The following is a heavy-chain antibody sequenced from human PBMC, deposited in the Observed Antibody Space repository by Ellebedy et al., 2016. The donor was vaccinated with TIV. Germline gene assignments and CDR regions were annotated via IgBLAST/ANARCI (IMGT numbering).Heavy chain of an antibody. Sequence: GESLKISXAASGFTFSSYGMHWVRQAPGKGLDWVAVISYDGSNKYYADSVKGRFTISRDSSKNTLYLQMSSLRAEDTAVYYCAKDREQWLGELSPTGDYGMDVWGQGTTVTVSS. V-gene: IGHV3-30*18. CDR3: AKDREQWLGELSPTGDYGMDV. CDR1: GFTFSSYG. CDR2: ISYDGSNK. D-gene: IGHD3-10*01. J-gene: IGHJ6*02.